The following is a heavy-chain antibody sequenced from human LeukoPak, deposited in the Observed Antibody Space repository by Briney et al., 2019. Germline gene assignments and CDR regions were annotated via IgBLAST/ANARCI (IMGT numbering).Heavy chain of an antibody. D-gene: IGHD5-24*01. CDR3: TRRCKDAYTLYCFDY. Sequence: SETLSLTCTVSGGSISSSYWSWIRQPPGKGLEWIGYIYYSGSTNYNPSLKSRVTISVDTSKNQFSLKLSSVTAADTAVYYCTRRCKDAYTLYCFDYWGQGTLVTVSS. CDR2: IYYSGST. CDR1: GGSISSSY. V-gene: IGHV4-59*12. J-gene: IGHJ4*02.